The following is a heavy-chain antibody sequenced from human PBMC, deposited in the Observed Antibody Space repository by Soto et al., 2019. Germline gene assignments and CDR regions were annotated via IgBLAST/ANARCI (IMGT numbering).Heavy chain of an antibody. D-gene: IGHD6-19*01. V-gene: IGHV3-33*01. J-gene: IGHJ6*02. CDR2: IWYDGTNQ. CDR3: ARDRAHGWTDYYYSGLDV. Sequence: PGGSLRLSCTASGFIFSNYGMHWVRQAPGKGLEWVEIIWYDGTNQYYADSVKGRFTISRDNSKNTLYLQMNSLRAEDTAVYYCARDRAHGWTDYYYSGLDVWGQGTTVTVSS. CDR1: GFIFSNYG.